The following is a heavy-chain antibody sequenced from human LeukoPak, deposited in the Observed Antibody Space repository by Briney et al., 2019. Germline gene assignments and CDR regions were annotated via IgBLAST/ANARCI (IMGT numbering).Heavy chain of an antibody. J-gene: IGHJ4*02. CDR3: ARSRTGHRYSNSLDY. CDR2: IYYSGST. D-gene: IGHD6-6*01. Sequence: PSETLSLTCTVSGGSISSYYWSWLRQPPGKGLEWIGYIYYSGSTNYNPSLKSRVTISVDTSKNQFSLKLSSVTAADTAVYYCARSRTGHRYSNSLDYWGQGSLVTVSS. CDR1: GGSISSYY. V-gene: IGHV4-59*01.